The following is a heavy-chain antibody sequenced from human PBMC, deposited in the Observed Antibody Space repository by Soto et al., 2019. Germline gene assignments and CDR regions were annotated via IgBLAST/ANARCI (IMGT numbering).Heavy chain of an antibody. V-gene: IGHV3-23*01. Sequence: GGSLRLSCAASGFTFSSNAMNWVRQAPRKGLEWVSGISGSCGSTYYTASVKGRFTISRDNSKKTLYLQMNSRRAVDTAVYYCAKTPNYDFWSGYYGYNFDYWGQGTRVTVYS. CDR2: ISGSCGST. D-gene: IGHD3-3*01. CDR1: GFTFSSNA. J-gene: IGHJ4*02. CDR3: AKTPNYDFWSGYYGYNFDY.